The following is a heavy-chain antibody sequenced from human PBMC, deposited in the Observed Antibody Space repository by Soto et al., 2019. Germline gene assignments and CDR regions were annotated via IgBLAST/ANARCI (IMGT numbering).Heavy chain of an antibody. D-gene: IGHD2-21*02. V-gene: IGHV4-61*01. CDR1: GGSVSSGSYY. J-gene: IGHJ4*02. CDR3: ARTLAYCGGDCYRFEGAFDF. Sequence: QVQLPESGPGLVKPSETLSLTCTVSGGSVSSGSYYWSWIRQPPGKGLEWIGYVYYSGSTNYNPSLKSRVTISVDTSKNLFSLKLSSVTAADTALYYCARTLAYCGGDCYRFEGAFDFWGQATLFTVSS. CDR2: VYYSGST.